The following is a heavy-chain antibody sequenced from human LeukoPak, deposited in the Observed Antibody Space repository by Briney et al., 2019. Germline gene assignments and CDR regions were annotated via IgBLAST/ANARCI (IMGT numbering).Heavy chain of an antibody. CDR3: ARHRYHDSSGLDH. CDR2: IYYSGST. CDR1: GGSISSNSYY. J-gene: IGHJ4*02. Sequence: SETLSLTFTVSGGSISSNSYYWGWIRQPPGQGLEWIGSIYYSGSTYYNPSLKSRVTISVGTSKTQFSLKLRSVTATDTAVYYCARHRYHDSSGLDHWGQGSLVTVSS. D-gene: IGHD3-22*01. V-gene: IGHV4-39*01.